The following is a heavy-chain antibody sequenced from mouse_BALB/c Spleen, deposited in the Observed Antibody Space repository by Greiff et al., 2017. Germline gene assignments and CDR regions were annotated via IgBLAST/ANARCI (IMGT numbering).Heavy chain of an antibody. Sequence: EVQGVESGGDLVKPGGSLKLSCAASGFTFSSYGMSWVRQTPDKRLEWVATISSGGSYTYYPDSVKGRFTISRDNAKNTLYLQMSSLKSEDTAMYYCASLGWLLQDWFAYWGQGTLVTVSA. D-gene: IGHD2-3*01. V-gene: IGHV5-6*01. CDR2: ISSGGSYT. CDR1: GFTFSSYG. J-gene: IGHJ3*01. CDR3: ASLGWLLQDWFAY.